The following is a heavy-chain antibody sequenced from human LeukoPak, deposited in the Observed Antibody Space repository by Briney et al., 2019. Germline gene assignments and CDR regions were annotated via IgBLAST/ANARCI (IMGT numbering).Heavy chain of an antibody. CDR3: ARVLYSSGYYYDY. CDR1: GFTFSSYE. J-gene: IGHJ4*02. V-gene: IGHV3-48*03. Sequence: GGSLRLSCAASGFTFSSYEMNWVRQAPGKGLEWVSYISSSGSTIYYADSVKGRFTISRDNAKNSLYLQMNSLRAGDTAVYYCARVLYSSGYYYDYWGQGTLVTVSS. D-gene: IGHD3-22*01. CDR2: ISSSGSTI.